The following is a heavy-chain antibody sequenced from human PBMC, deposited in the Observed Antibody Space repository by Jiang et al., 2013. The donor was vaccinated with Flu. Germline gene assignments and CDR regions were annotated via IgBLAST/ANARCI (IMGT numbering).Heavy chain of an antibody. CDR2: INAGNGNT. CDR1: GYTFTSYA. V-gene: IGHV1-3*01. CDR3: ARARTLYCSSTSCSAFDP. Sequence: SGAEVKKPGASVKVSCKASGYTFTSYAMHWVRQAPGQRLEWMGWINAGNGNTKYSQKFQGRVTITRDTSASTAYMELSSLRSEDTAVYYCARARTLYCSSTSCSAFDPWAREPWSPSPQ. D-gene: IGHD2-2*01. J-gene: IGHJ5*02.